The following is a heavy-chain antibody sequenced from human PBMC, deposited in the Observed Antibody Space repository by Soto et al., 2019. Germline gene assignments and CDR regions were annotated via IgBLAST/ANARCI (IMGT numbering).Heavy chain of an antibody. Sequence: QVQLQESGPGLVKPSQTLSLTCTVSGGSISSGGYYWSWIRQHPGKGLEWIGYIYYSGSTYYNPSLKSRVTISVDTSKNHFSLKLSSVTAADTAVDYCATTVLTDYYYGMDVWGQGTTVTVSS. V-gene: IGHV4-31*03. CDR1: GGSISSGGYY. CDR3: ATTVLTDYYYGMDV. CDR2: IYYSGST. D-gene: IGHD4-17*01. J-gene: IGHJ6*02.